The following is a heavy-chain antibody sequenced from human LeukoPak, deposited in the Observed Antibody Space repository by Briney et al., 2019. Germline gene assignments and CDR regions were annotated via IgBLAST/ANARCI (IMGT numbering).Heavy chain of an antibody. Sequence: GGSLRLSCAASGFTFSSYEMNWVRQAPGKGLEWVSYISSSGSTIYYADSVKGRFTISRDNAKNSLYLQMSSLRAEDTAVYYCARDWGSGWFDPWGQGTLVTVSS. CDR2: ISSSGSTI. CDR1: GFTFSSYE. V-gene: IGHV3-48*03. D-gene: IGHD3-16*01. CDR3: ARDWGSGWFDP. J-gene: IGHJ5*02.